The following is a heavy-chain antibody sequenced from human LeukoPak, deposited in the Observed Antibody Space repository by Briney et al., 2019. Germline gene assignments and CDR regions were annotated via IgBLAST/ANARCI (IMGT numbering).Heavy chain of an antibody. D-gene: IGHD1-1*01. CDR3: ARVGVWLEPDY. J-gene: IGHJ4*02. CDR1: GGSISSSSYY. Sequence: SETLSLTCTVSGGSISSSSYYWGWIRQPPGKGLEWIGSIYYSGSTYYNPSLKSRVTISVDTSKNQFSLKLSSVTAADTAVYYCARVGVWLEPDYWGQGTLVTVSS. V-gene: IGHV4-39*07. CDR2: IYYSGST.